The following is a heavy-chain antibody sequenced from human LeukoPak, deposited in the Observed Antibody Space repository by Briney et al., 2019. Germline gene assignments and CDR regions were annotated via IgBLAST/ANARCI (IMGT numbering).Heavy chain of an antibody. CDR1: GDSVRSASSY. V-gene: IGHV4-61*01. Sequence: SETLSLTCTVSGDSVRSASSYWSWIRQPPGKGLEWIGYIYYSGNTNYNPSLKSRVTMSVDTSKNQFSLKLSSVTAADTAVYYCARDPDYWGQGTLVTVSS. CDR3: ARDPDY. CDR2: IYYSGNT. J-gene: IGHJ4*02.